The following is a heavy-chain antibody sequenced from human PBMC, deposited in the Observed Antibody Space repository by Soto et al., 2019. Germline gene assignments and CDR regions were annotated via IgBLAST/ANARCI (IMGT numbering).Heavy chain of an antibody. Sequence: ASVKVSCKASGYTFINYGMHWVRQAPGQRLEWMGWINTGNGNTKYSQNFQHRVTITTNTSASTAFMELSSLTSEDTAVFYCARDIGFYPTDPTSFDYWGQGTLVTVSS. CDR3: ARDIGFYPTDPTSFDY. CDR2: INTGNGNT. J-gene: IGHJ4*02. D-gene: IGHD2-21*02. CDR1: GYTFINYG. V-gene: IGHV1-3*04.